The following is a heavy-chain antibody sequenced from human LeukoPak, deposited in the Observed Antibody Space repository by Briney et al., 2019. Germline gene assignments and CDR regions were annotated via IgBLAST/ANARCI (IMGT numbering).Heavy chain of an antibody. D-gene: IGHD3-16*02. Sequence: ASVKVSFKASEYTFTGYYMHWVRQAPGQGLEWMGWINPNSGGTNYAQKFQGRVTMTRDTSISTAYMELSSLASDDTAVYYCARDSALSHWGQGTLVTVSS. CDR1: EYTFTGYY. J-gene: IGHJ4*02. CDR2: INPNSGGT. V-gene: IGHV1-2*02. CDR3: ARDSALSH.